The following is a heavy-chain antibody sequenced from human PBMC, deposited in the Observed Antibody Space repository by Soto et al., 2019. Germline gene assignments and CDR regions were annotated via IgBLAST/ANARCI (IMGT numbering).Heavy chain of an antibody. V-gene: IGHV3-15*01. J-gene: IGHJ3*02. D-gene: IGHD3-3*01. CDR3: TTETGYDFWSSAFDI. CDR2: IKSKTDGGTR. Sequence: GGSLRLSCAASGFTFSNAWMSWVRQAPGKGLEWVGRIKSKTDGGTRDYAAPVKGRFTISRDESKNTLYLQMNSLKTEDTAVYYCTTETGYDFWSSAFDIWGQGTMVTVSS. CDR1: GFTFSNAW.